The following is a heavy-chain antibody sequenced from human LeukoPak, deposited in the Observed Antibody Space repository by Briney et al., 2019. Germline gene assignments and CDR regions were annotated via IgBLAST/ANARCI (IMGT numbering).Heavy chain of an antibody. CDR3: AKVNCDGHCSSNDWYFDL. V-gene: IGHV3-74*01. D-gene: IGHD2-21*02. CDR2: INDGGGGT. J-gene: IGHJ2*01. Sequence: GGPLTLSCAASGFTFSSYWMHWVRQAPGKGLGWVVRINDGGGGTDYADSVKGRFTISRDNAKNTLYLQMNSLRAEDTAIYYCAKVNCDGHCSSNDWYFDLWGRGTLVTVSS. CDR1: GFTFSSYW.